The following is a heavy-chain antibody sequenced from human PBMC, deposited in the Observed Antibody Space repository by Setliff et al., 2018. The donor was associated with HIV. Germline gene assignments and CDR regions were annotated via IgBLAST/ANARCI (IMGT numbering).Heavy chain of an antibody. J-gene: IGHJ4*02. V-gene: IGHV4-39*07. CDR1: GGSISSSSYY. Sequence: PSETLSLTCTVSGGSISSSSYYWGWIRQPPGKGLEWIGSLYDSGRSNYNPSLKSRVVISLDTSKNQFSLRLTSVTAEDTAVYYCTTGIDWGQGTLVTVSS. D-gene: IGHD2-21*01. CDR3: TTGID. CDR2: LYDSGRS.